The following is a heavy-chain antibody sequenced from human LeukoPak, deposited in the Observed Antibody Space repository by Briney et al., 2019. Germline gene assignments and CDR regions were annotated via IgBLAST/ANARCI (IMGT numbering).Heavy chain of an antibody. CDR2: IRYDGSNK. J-gene: IGHJ4*02. V-gene: IGHV3-30*02. CDR1: GFTFSSYG. D-gene: IGHD6-19*01. CDR3: AKLVVGIAVACGSPLDY. Sequence: GGSLRLSCAASGFTFSSYGMHWVRQAPGKGLEWVAFIRYDGSNKYYADSVKGRFTISRDNSKNTLYLQMNSLRAEDTAVYYCAKLVVGIAVACGSPLDYWGQGTLVTVSS.